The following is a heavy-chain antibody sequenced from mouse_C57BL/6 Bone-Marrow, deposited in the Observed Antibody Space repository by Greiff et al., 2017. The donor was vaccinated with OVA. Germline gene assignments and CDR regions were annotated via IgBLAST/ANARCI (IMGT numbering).Heavy chain of an antibody. CDR3: AIYYYGSSYWYFDV. D-gene: IGHD1-1*01. CDR1: GYTFTSYD. V-gene: IGHV1-72*01. Sequence: QVQLQQSGPELVKPGASVKLSCKASGYTFTSYDINWVKQRPGQGLEWIGRIDPNSGGTKYNEKFKSKATLTVDKPSSTAYMQLSSLTSEDSAVYYCAIYYYGSSYWYFDVWGTGTTVTVSS. J-gene: IGHJ1*03. CDR2: IDPNSGGT.